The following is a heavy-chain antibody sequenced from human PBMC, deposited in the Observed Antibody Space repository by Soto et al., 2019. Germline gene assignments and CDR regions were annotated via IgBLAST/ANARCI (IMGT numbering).Heavy chain of an antibody. D-gene: IGHD5-18*01. CDR2: ISTSGSST. CDR3: ANSAKHYYHYLDV. V-gene: IGHV3-11*01. CDR1: GFSFSDYY. Sequence: QVQLVESGGGLVKPGGSLRLSCAASGFSFSDYYMSWIRQAPGKGLEWVSLISTSGSSTDYADSVKGRFTISSDNSENSANLQMNSLRAEHTAVYYCANSAKHYYHYLDVWGQGTTVPVFS. J-gene: IGHJ6*03.